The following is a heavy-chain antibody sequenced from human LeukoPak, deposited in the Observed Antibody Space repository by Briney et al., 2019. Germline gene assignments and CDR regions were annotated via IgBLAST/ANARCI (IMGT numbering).Heavy chain of an antibody. D-gene: IGHD5-24*01. Sequence: SETLSLTCAVYGGSFSGYYWGWIRQPPEKGLEWIGEINRGGDTNYNPSLKSRVTISVDTSKNQFSLKLSSVTAADTAVYYCARDLGDGYLANDYWGQGTLVTVSS. CDR3: ARDLGDGYLANDY. V-gene: IGHV4-34*01. CDR1: GGSFSGYY. CDR2: INRGGDT. J-gene: IGHJ4*02.